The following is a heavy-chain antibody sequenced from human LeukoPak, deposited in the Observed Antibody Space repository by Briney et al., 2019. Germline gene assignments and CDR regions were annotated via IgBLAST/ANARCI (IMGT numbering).Heavy chain of an antibody. D-gene: IGHD3-10*01. CDR3: ANRGLYGYFTS. CDR2: MSHSGTT. V-gene: IGHV4-39*01. J-gene: IGHJ4*02. CDR1: GGSVTTSRYD. Sequence: PSETLSLTCSVSGGSVTTSRYDWGWVRQPPGKGLEWIGSMSHSGTTWYSPSLKSRVTISADTSSNQFSLRLASVTATDTAVYYCANRGLYGYFTSWGQGTLVTVSS.